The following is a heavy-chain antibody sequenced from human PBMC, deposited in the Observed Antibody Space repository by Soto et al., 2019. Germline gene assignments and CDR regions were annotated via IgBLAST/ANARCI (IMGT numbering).Heavy chain of an antibody. CDR3: AKDPGYSYGYLDY. D-gene: IGHD5-18*01. Sequence: GGSLRLSCAASGFTFSSYAMSWVRQAPGKGLEWVSAISGSGGSTYYADSVKCRFTISRDNSKNTLYLQMNSLRAEDTAVYYCAKDPGYSYGYLDYWGQGTLVTVSS. J-gene: IGHJ4*02. CDR2: ISGSGGST. CDR1: GFTFSSYA. V-gene: IGHV3-23*01.